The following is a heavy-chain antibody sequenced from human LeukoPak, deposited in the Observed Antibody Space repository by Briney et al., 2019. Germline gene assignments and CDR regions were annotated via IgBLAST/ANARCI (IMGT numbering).Heavy chain of an antibody. CDR2: VYYGGDA. CDR3: ARLFSRGWPYYYGLGA. CDR1: GGSIDSSGSY. D-gene: IGHD6-19*01. Sequence: PSETLSLTCTVSGGSIDSSGSYWGWIRQPPGKGLEWIGCVYYGGDAYYNPSLKSRVTISADLSKNQFSLSLISVTAADTALYYYARLFSRGWPYYYGLGAWGQGTTVTVSS. J-gene: IGHJ6*02. V-gene: IGHV4-39*01.